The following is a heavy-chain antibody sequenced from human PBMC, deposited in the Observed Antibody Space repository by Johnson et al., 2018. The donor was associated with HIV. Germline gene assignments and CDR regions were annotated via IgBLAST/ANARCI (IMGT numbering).Heavy chain of an antibody. J-gene: IGHJ3*02. CDR3: ARDSDSLYAFDI. CDR2: IYSCGST. V-gene: IGHV3-66*02. D-gene: IGHD1-26*01. Sequence: VQLVESGGGLVQPWGSLRLSCAASGFTVSSNYMSWVRQAPGKGLEWVSVIYSCGSTYYADSVKGRFTLSRDNSKNTQYLQMNSLRAEDTAVYYCARDSDSLYAFDIWGQGTMVTVSS. CDR1: GFTVSSNY.